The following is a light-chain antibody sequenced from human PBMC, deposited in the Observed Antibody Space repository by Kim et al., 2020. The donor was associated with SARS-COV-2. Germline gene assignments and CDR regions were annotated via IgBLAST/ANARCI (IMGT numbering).Light chain of an antibody. J-gene: IGLJ2*01. V-gene: IGLV3-1*01. CDR1: RLGDKY. CDR3: QAWDSSTAI. CDR2: QGD. Sequence: VSPGKTVSISCSGERLGDKYAFWYQQRSGQSPVLVIYQGDKRPSGIPARFSGFLSGNTATLTISGTQPMDEADYYCQAWDSSTAIFGGGTQLTV.